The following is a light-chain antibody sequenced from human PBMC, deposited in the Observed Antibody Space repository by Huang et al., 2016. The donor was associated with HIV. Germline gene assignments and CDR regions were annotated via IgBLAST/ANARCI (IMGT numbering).Light chain of an antibody. V-gene: IGKV1-39*01. CDR1: QKIGYS. CDR2: AAS. J-gene: IGKJ4*01. Sequence: DIQMTKSPSSLSASVGDGVTITCRASQKIGYSLSWFQQRPGKAPKALIYAASRLHTGVPSKFSGTGSGTNFTLTINSLGPEDFATYYCQQSSSLPRTYGGGTKVDI. CDR3: QQSSSLPRT.